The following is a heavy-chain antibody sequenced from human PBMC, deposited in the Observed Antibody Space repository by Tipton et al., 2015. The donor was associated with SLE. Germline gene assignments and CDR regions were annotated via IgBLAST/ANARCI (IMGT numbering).Heavy chain of an antibody. Sequence: TLSLTCTVSGGSISSGSYPWSWIRKPAGKGLEWIGYIYASGSTHYNPSLKSRVTMSVDTSKNHFSLNLTSVTAADTAVYYCATEGPHGYGAPSYWGRGTLVTVSS. J-gene: IGHJ4*02. CDR2: IYASGST. CDR3: ATEGPHGYGAPSY. V-gene: IGHV4-61*09. CDR1: GGSISSGSYP. D-gene: IGHD4/OR15-4a*01.